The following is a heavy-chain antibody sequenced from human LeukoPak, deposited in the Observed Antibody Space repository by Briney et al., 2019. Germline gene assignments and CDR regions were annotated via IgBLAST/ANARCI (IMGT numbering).Heavy chain of an antibody. D-gene: IGHD1-1*01. J-gene: IGHJ6*02. Sequence: ASVKVSCKASGYTFTGYYMHWVRRAPGQGLEWMGWINPNSGGTNYAQKFQGRVTMTRDTSISTAYMELSRLRSDDTAVYYCARVPTPITTGTNYYYYGMDVWGQGTTVTVSS. CDR3: ARVPTPITTGTNYYYYGMDV. CDR2: INPNSGGT. V-gene: IGHV1-2*02. CDR1: GYTFTGYY.